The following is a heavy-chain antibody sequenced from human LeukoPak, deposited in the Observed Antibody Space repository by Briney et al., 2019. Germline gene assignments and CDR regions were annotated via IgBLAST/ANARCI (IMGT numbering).Heavy chain of an antibody. D-gene: IGHD4-17*01. Sequence: PGGSLRLSCAASGFSFSSYYMSWVRQAPGKGLEWVSIIYSGGSRYYADSVKGRFTISRDNSKNTLYLQMNTLRAEDTAVYSCARDGDYVDYYGMDVWGQGTTVTVSS. J-gene: IGHJ6*02. CDR1: GFSFSSYY. CDR2: IYSGGSR. CDR3: ARDGDYVDYYGMDV. V-gene: IGHV3-53*01.